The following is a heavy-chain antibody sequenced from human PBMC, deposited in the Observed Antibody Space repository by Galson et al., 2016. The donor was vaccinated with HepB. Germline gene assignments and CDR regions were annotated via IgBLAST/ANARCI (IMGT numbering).Heavy chain of an antibody. D-gene: IGHD6-19*01. CDR2: MNPNSGET. V-gene: IGHV1-8*01. Sequence: SVKVSCKASGYTFTGYDINWVRQAPGQGLEWMARMNPNSGETGYAQKFQGRLTMTRDSSITTAYMELSSLRSDDTAVYYCVTDTAVAGHPKGSDYWGQGTLVTVSS. CDR1: GYTFTGYD. CDR3: VTDTAVAGHPKGSDY. J-gene: IGHJ4*02.